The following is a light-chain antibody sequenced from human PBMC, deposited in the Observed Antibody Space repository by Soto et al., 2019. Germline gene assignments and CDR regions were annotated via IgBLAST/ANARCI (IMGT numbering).Light chain of an antibody. V-gene: IGKV3-20*01. J-gene: IGKJ1*01. CDR2: GAS. CDR1: QSVSSNY. Sequence: EIVLTQSPGTLSSSPGERATLSSRASQSVSSNYVAWYQQKPGQAPRLLISGASNRATGTPDRFRGSGSGTDFTLTITRLEPEDFAVYYCHQYGSAPWTFGQGTKVDIK. CDR3: HQYGSAPWT.